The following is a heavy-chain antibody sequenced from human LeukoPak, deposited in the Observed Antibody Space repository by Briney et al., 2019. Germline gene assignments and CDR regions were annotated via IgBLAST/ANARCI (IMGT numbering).Heavy chain of an antibody. CDR1: GYSISSGYY. D-gene: IGHD3-22*01. CDR2: IYHSGST. J-gene: IGHJ4*02. V-gene: IGHV4-38-2*02. CDR3: AGSVEYYDSSGNFDY. Sequence: KTSETLSLTCTVSGYSISSGYYWGWIRQPPGKGLEWIGGIYHSGSTYYNPSLKSRVTISVDTSKNQFSLKLSSVTAADTAVYYCAGSVEYYDSSGNFDYWGQGTLVTVSS.